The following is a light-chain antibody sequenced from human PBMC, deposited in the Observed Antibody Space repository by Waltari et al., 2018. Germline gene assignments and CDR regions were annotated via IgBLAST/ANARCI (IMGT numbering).Light chain of an antibody. Sequence: EVVLTQSPGTLSLSLGERATLSCRTSKSVFNNYLACDQQKPGQAPRLIMYRASTRATGVPERFSGRGSGTDFTLTISRLEPEDFAVYYCQQYGGSPRTFGQGTKVEIK. CDR1: KSVFNNY. V-gene: IGKV3-20*01. CDR2: RAS. J-gene: IGKJ1*01. CDR3: QQYGGSPRT.